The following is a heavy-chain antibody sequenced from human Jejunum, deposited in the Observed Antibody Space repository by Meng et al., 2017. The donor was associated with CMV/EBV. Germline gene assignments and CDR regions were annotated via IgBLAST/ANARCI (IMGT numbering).Heavy chain of an antibody. Sequence: SGISWVRRAPGQGLEWMGGIFPKFGTANYAQKFQGRVTITADESTYTVYMHLSSLTSEDTAVYYCVGDRTCSSPVCYKVGLGWFDPWGHGTLVTVSS. D-gene: IGHD2-2*02. J-gene: IGHJ5*02. V-gene: IGHV1-69*01. CDR3: VGDRTCSSPVCYKVGLGWFDP. CDR1: SG. CDR2: IFPKFGTA.